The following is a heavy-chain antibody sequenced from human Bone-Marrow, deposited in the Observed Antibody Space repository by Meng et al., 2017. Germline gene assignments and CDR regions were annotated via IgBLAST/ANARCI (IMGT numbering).Heavy chain of an antibody. D-gene: IGHD6-13*01. Sequence: SETLSLTCAVYGGSFSGYYWSWIRQPPGKGLEWIGEINHSGSTYYSPSLKSRVTISVDSSKNQFSLKLSSVTAADTAMYYCARDEDISAAGKLFGDYWGQGTLVTVSS. J-gene: IGHJ4*02. V-gene: IGHV4-34*01. CDR2: INHSGST. CDR1: GGSFSGYY. CDR3: ARDEDISAAGKLFGDY.